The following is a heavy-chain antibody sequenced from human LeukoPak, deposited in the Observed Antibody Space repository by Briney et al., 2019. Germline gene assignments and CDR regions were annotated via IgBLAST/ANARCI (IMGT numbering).Heavy chain of an antibody. V-gene: IGHV3-48*03. CDR1: GFTFSSYE. Sequence: GGSLRLSCAASGFTFSSYEMNWVRQAPGKGLEWVSYISSGGSTIYYADSVKGRFTISRDNSKNTLYLQMNSLRAEDTAVYYCATRRDGYKKELDYWGQGTLVTVSS. J-gene: IGHJ4*02. CDR3: ATRRDGYKKELDY. D-gene: IGHD5-24*01. CDR2: ISSGGSTI.